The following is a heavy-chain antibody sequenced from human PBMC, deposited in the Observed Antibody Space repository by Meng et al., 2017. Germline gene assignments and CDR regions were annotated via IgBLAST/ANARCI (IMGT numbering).Heavy chain of an antibody. Sequence: QVRLVGSGGGWGRPGGSLRPSCAAFGFTVSSYAMHLVRQAPGKGLEWVAVISYDGSNKYYADSVKGRFTISRDNSKNTLYLQMNSLRAEDTAVYYCASMGYWGQGTLVTVSS. CDR2: ISYDGSNK. CDR1: GFTVSSYA. CDR3: ASMGY. J-gene: IGHJ4*02. V-gene: IGHV3-30*01. D-gene: IGHD3-10*01.